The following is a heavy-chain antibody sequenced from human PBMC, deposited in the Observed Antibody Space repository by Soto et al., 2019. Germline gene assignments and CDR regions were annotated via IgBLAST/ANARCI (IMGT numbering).Heavy chain of an antibody. D-gene: IGHD3-10*01. J-gene: IGHJ5*02. Sequence: ASVKVSCKTSGDTFTNFGLSWVRQAPGQGLEWMGWIATYNSNKNYAQKFQGRLTLTTDTSTSTGYMELKSLEYDDTAVYYCVRVLRGVVIWFDPWGQGTLVTVSS. CDR1: GDTFTNFG. CDR3: VRVLRGVVIWFDP. CDR2: IATYNSNK. V-gene: IGHV1-18*01.